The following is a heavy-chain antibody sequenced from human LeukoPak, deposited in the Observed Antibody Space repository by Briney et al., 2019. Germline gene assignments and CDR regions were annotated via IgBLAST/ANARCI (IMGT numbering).Heavy chain of an antibody. D-gene: IGHD6-19*01. J-gene: IGHJ6*02. Sequence: GGSLRLSCSASGFTFSSYAMNWVRQAPGKGLEWVSYITNNGTTIYYADSVKGRFTISRDNAENSLYLQMNSLRAEDTAIYYCARDQWLAYYYHGMDVWGQGTTVTVSS. CDR1: GFTFSSYA. CDR2: ITNNGTTI. CDR3: ARDQWLAYYYHGMDV. V-gene: IGHV3-48*03.